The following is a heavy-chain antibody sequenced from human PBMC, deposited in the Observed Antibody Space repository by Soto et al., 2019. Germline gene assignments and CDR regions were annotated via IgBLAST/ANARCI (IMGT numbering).Heavy chain of an antibody. J-gene: IGHJ4*02. CDR1: GLTFTSAW. V-gene: IGHV3-15*02. CDR3: TTWRREKSCTSVSCYGDGAY. Sequence: EVPLVESGGALEKPGDSLPPSGAASGLTFTSAWLTWVRKAPGKGREGVGRIKSWTDGGRVDTAAPVKGRFTISRDDSKNTFYLQMNSLKSEDTAVYYCTTWRREKSCTSVSCYGDGAYWGQGTLVTVSS. CDR2: IKSWTDGGRV. D-gene: IGHD2-2*01.